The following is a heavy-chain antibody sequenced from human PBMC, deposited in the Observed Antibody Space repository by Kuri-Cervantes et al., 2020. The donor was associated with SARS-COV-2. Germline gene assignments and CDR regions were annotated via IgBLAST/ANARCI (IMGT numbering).Heavy chain of an antibody. D-gene: IGHD3-3*01. CDR1: GGSISSGDYY. Sequence: SCTVSGGSISSGDYYWSWIRQPPGKGLEWIGYIYYSGSTYYNPSLKSRVTISVDTSKNQFSLKLSSVTAADTAVYYCARAWVVTIFGVVDGWFDPWGQGTLVTVSS. CDR2: IYYSGST. CDR3: ARAWVVTIFGVVDGWFDP. J-gene: IGHJ5*02. V-gene: IGHV4-30-4*08.